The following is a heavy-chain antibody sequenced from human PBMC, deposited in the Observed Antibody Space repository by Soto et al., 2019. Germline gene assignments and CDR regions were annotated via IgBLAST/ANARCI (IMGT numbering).Heavy chain of an antibody. J-gene: IGHJ6*02. CDR3: AKGQHWSSTSCYSYYYGMDV. Sequence: QVQLVESGGGVVQPGRSLRLSCAASGFTFSTYGMHWVRQAPGKGLEWVAVISYDGSNKYYADSVKGRLTISRDNSTNTLYLQMNSLRAEDTAVYYCAKGQHWSSTSCYSYYYGMDVWGQGTTVAVSS. CDR1: GFTFSTYG. CDR2: ISYDGSNK. D-gene: IGHD2-2*01. V-gene: IGHV3-30*18.